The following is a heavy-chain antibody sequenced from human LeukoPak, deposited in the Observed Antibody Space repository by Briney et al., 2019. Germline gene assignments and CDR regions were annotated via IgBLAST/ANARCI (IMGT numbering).Heavy chain of an antibody. V-gene: IGHV3-53*01. Sequence: GGSLRLSCAASGFTVSSNYMSWVRQAPGKGLEWVSVIYSGGSTYYADSVKGRFTISIDNAKNSLYLQMNSLRAEDTAVYYCAIRGSPMVRNYWGQGTLVTVSS. CDR1: GFTVSSNY. J-gene: IGHJ4*02. D-gene: IGHD3-10*01. CDR3: AIRGSPMVRNY. CDR2: IYSGGST.